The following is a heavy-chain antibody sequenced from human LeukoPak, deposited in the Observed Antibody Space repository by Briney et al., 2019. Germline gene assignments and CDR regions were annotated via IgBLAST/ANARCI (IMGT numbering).Heavy chain of an antibody. V-gene: IGHV3-21*04. J-gene: IGHJ5*02. CDR3: AKRGTYPSGWFDP. Sequence: GGSLRLSCAASGFTFSNFSMNWVRQAPGKGLEWVSSISSRSSNIFYADSVKGRFTISRDNAKNSLYLQMNSLRAEDTAVYYCAKRGTYPSGWFDPWGQGTLVTVSS. CDR2: ISSRSSNI. D-gene: IGHD1-26*01. CDR1: GFTFSNFS.